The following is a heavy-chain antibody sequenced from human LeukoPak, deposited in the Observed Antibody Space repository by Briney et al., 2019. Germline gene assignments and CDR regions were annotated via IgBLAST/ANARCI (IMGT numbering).Heavy chain of an antibody. CDR1: GGSISSSSYY. D-gene: IGHD1-26*01. V-gene: IGHV4-39*07. CDR3: ARDSGGSYYFDY. J-gene: IGHJ4*02. Sequence: SETLSLTCTVSGGSISSSSYYWGWIRQPPGKGLEWIGSIYYGGSTYYNPSLKSRVTISVDTSKNQFSLKLSSVTAADTAVYYCARDSGGSYYFDYWGQGTLVTVSS. CDR2: IYYGGST.